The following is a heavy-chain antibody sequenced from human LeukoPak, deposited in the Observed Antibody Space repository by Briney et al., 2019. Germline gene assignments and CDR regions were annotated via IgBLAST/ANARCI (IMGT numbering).Heavy chain of an antibody. CDR1: GYTLTELS. Sequence: ASVKVSCKVFGYTLTELSMHWVRQAPGKGLEWMGGFDLEDGETVYAQKFQGSVTMTEDTSTDTAYMEVSSLKSEDTAVYYCATSRGYNSGPDYRGQGTLVTVSS. CDR2: FDLEDGET. V-gene: IGHV1-24*01. J-gene: IGHJ4*02. CDR3: ATSRGYNSGPDY. D-gene: IGHD5-24*01.